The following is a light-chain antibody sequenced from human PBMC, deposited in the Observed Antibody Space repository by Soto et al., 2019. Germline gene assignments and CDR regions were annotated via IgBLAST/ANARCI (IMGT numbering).Light chain of an antibody. CDR3: QSYDNNLVV. V-gene: IGLV1-40*01. CDR2: GNI. CDR1: SSNIGAGYD. Sequence: QSLLTQPPSVSGAPGQMVTISCTGSSSNIGAGYDVRWCRQHPGTAPTVLIYGNINRPSGVPDRFSASKSGTSASLAITGLQAEDEADYYCQSYDNNLVVFGGGTKLTVL. J-gene: IGLJ2*01.